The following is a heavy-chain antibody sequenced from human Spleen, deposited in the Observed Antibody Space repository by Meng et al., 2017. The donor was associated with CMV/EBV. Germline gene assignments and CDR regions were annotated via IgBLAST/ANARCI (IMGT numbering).Heavy chain of an antibody. V-gene: IGHV4-34*01. CDR3: ARDPGLGTFDP. CDR2: INHSGST. J-gene: IGHJ5*02. D-gene: IGHD1-26*01. Sequence: QVQLQQWGAGLLKPSETLSLTCAVYGGSFSGYYWSWIRQPPGKGLEWIGEINHSGSTNYNPSLKSRVTISVDTSKNQFSLKLSSVTAADTAVYYCARDPGLGTFDPWGQGTLVTVSS. CDR1: GGSFSGYY.